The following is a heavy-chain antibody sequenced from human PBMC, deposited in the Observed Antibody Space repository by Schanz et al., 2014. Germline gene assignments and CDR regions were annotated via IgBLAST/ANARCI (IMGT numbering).Heavy chain of an antibody. Sequence: QVQLVQSGPEVKKPGSSVKVSCKASGGTFSSYTISWVRQAPGQGLEWMGKIIPVLNIATYAQRFQGRVSITADTSTNTAYMELSSLTSEDTAVHYCARGRGFYDYWGQGTLVTVSS. CDR1: GGTFSSYT. J-gene: IGHJ4*02. CDR2: IIPVLNIA. D-gene: IGHD3-10*01. CDR3: ARGRGFYDY. V-gene: IGHV1-69*02.